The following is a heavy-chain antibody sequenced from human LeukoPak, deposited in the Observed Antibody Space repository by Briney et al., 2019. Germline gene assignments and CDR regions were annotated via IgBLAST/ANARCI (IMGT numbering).Heavy chain of an antibody. V-gene: IGHV3-23*01. Sequence: GGSLRLSCAASGFTFSSYAMSWVRQAPGKGLEWVSAISGSGGSTYYADSVKGRFTISRDNSKNTLYLQMNSLRAEDTAVYYCAEAATMIVVVITTYWGQGTLVTVSS. CDR1: GFTFSSYA. CDR2: ISGSGGST. D-gene: IGHD3-22*01. CDR3: AEAATMIVVVITTY. J-gene: IGHJ4*02.